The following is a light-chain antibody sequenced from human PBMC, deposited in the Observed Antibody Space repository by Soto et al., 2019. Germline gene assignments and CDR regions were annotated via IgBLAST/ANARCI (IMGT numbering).Light chain of an antibody. CDR1: QSVSIL. CDR2: DAS. Sequence: IVMTLSPATLPVSTRERATLSCRASQSVSILLAWYQQKPGQAPRLLIYDASNRATGIPARFSGSGSGTDFTLTISRLEPEDFAVYYCQQYGSSPRTFGQGSKVDIK. J-gene: IGKJ1*01. V-gene: IGKV3-20*01. CDR3: QQYGSSPRT.